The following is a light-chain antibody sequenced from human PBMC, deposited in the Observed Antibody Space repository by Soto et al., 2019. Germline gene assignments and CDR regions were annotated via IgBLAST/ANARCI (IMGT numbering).Light chain of an antibody. V-gene: IGLV2-11*01. CDR2: DVN. CDR1: RRDLGAYNY. CDR3: CSFAGSYTV. J-gene: IGLJ2*01. Sequence: QSALIRPRSVSGSPGQSVTISCTGTRRDLGAYNYVSWYQQHPGKAPKLMIYDVNRRPSGVPDRFSGSKSGNTASLTISGLQAEDEADYYCCSFAGSYTVFGGGTKLTVL.